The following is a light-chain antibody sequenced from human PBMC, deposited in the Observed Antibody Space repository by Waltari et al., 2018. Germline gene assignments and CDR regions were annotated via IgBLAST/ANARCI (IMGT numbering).Light chain of an antibody. Sequence: DIQMTQSPSSLSTSVGDRVTITCRASQSISSYLNWYQQKPGKAPNLLIDAASSLQSGVPSRFSGSGSGTEFTLTINSLQPEDFATYYCQQRDNWPPMYTFGQGTKVEIK. V-gene: IGKV1-39*01. J-gene: IGKJ2*01. CDR3: QQRDNWPPMYT. CDR1: QSISSY. CDR2: AAS.